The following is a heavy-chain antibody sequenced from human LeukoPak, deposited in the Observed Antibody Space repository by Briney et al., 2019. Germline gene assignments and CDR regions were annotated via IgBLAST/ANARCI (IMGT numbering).Heavy chain of an antibody. V-gene: IGHV1-18*01. CDR3: ARDWYYYDSSGGFYYYGMDV. Sequence: VASVKVSCKASGYTFTSYGISWVRRAPGQGLEWMGWISAYNGNTNYAQKLQGRVTMTTDTSTSTAYMELRSLRSEDTAVYYCARDWYYYDSSGGFYYYGMDVWGQGTTVTVSS. D-gene: IGHD3-22*01. CDR1: GYTFTSYG. J-gene: IGHJ6*02. CDR2: ISAYNGNT.